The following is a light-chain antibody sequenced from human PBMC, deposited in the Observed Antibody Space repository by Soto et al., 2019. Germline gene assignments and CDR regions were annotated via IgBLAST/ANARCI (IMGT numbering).Light chain of an antibody. J-gene: IGKJ4*01. CDR3: QQYNNWPLT. V-gene: IGKV3-15*01. Sequence: EIVMTQSPATLSVSPGERATLSCRASQNVNSNLAWYQQKLGQAPRLLIYGASTRATGIPARFSGSGSGTEFTLTISSLQSEDFAVYDGQQYNNWPLTFGGGTKVKIK. CDR1: QNVNSN. CDR2: GAS.